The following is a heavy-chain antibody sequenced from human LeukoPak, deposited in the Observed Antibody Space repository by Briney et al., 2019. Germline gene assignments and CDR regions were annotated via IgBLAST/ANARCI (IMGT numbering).Heavy chain of an antibody. J-gene: IGHJ4*02. CDR3: AKTGGPWD. Sequence: GGSLRLSCAASGFTVSNNFPTWVRQAPGKGLEWVSVIYSGGTTYYADSVKGRFTISRDNSKNTLYLQMNSLRAEDTAVYYCAKTGGPWDWGQGTLVTVSS. V-gene: IGHV3-53*01. CDR1: GFTVSNNF. CDR2: IYSGGTT. D-gene: IGHD3-10*01.